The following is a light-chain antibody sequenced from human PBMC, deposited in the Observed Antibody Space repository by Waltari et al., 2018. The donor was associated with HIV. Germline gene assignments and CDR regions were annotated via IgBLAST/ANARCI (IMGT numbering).Light chain of an antibody. V-gene: IGLV8-61*01. Sequence: QTVVTQAPSSSVSPGGTVTLTCGVNSGPVSTSHYHTWYQQTPGQAPRTLIFTTDIRSSGVPDRFAGSILGSKAALTITGAQADDESDYHCMLYMGSDTWLFGGGTRLTVL. CDR3: MLYMGSDTWL. CDR1: SGPVSTSHY. J-gene: IGLJ2*01. CDR2: TTD.